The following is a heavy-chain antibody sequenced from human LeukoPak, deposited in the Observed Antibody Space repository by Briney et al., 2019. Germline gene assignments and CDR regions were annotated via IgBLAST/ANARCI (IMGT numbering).Heavy chain of an antibody. Sequence: QPGGSLRLSCAASGFTFSSYAMHWVRQAPGKGLEWVAVISYDGSNKYYADSVKGRFTISRDNSKNTLYLQVNSLRAEDTAVYYCARDGYYYGSGSYDYYFDYWGQGTLVTVSS. V-gene: IGHV3-30-3*01. CDR3: ARDGYYYGSGSYDYYFDY. CDR1: GFTFSSYA. CDR2: ISYDGSNK. D-gene: IGHD3-10*01. J-gene: IGHJ4*02.